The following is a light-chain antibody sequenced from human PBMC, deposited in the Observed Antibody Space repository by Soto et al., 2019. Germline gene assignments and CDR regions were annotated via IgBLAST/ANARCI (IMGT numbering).Light chain of an antibody. J-gene: IGKJ4*01. Sequence: DIQMTQSPSSLSASVGDRVTITCRASQSISSYLSWYQQKLGKAPKRLIYVGSTLQSGVPSRFSGSGSGTDFTLTISSLQPEDFATYFCQQTYTTPFTFGGGTKVDVK. CDR3: QQTYTTPFT. V-gene: IGKV1-39*01. CDR2: VGS. CDR1: QSISSY.